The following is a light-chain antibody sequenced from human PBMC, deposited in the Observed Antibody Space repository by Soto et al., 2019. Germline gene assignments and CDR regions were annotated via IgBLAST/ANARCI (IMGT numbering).Light chain of an antibody. J-gene: IGKJ2*01. V-gene: IGKV3-15*01. CDR2: GAS. Sequence: EIVMTQSPVTLSVSPGERATLSCRASQSVSNRLAWYQQKPGQAPRLLIYGASTRAIGIPARFSGSGSGTEFALTISSLQSEDFAVYYCQQYNNWPPRTFGQGTKLEIK. CDR3: QQYNNWPPRT. CDR1: QSVSNR.